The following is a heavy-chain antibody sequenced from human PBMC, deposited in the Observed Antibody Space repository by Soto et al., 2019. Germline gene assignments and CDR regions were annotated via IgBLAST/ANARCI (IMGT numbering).Heavy chain of an antibody. CDR1: GDGFSNYG. CDR2: ISAYDGQT. CDR3: ARVWYYDSSGYYAFDY. V-gene: IGHV1-18*01. J-gene: IGHJ4*02. Sequence: GASVKVSCKASGDGFSNYGFSWVRQAPGQGLEWMGWISAYDGQTNYTKKFQGRVTMTTDTSSSTAYMELRSLRSDDTAVYYCARVWYYDSSGYYAFDYWGLGMLVTVSS. D-gene: IGHD3-22*01.